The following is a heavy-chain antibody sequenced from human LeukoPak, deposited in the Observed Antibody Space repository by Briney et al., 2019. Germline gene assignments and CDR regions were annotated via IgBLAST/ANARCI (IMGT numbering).Heavy chain of an antibody. CDR3: ARASLYYDSSGYEYPAFDY. J-gene: IGHJ4*02. V-gene: IGHV1-69*05. Sequence: ASVKVSCKASGGTFSSYAISWVRQAPGQGLEWMGGIIPIFGTANYAQKYQGRVTITTDESTSTAYMELSSLRSEDTAVYYCARASLYYDSSGYEYPAFDYWGQGTLVTVSS. CDR1: GGTFSSYA. D-gene: IGHD3-22*01. CDR2: IIPIFGTA.